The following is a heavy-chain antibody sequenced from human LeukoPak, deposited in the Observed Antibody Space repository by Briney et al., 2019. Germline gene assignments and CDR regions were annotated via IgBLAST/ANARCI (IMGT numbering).Heavy chain of an antibody. CDR2: ISANNGNT. D-gene: IGHD2-2*01. Sequence: EASVKVSCKASGYNFGIFGMSWVRQAPGQGLEWMGWISANNGNTNYAQKHQGRVTMTTDTSTSTAYMELRSLRSDDAAVYYCARVGVVVPSAWFDPWGQGNLVTVSS. V-gene: IGHV1-18*01. CDR3: ARVGVVVPSAWFDP. J-gene: IGHJ5*02. CDR1: GYNFGIFG.